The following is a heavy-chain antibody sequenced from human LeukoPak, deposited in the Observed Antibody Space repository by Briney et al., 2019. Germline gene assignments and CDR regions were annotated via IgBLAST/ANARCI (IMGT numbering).Heavy chain of an antibody. D-gene: IGHD6-13*01. V-gene: IGHV4-39*07. Sequence: SETLSLTCTVSGGSMSSSSYFWGWIRQTPGKGLEWIGSIYYKGNTYYSPSLKSRVTISLDTSKNLFSLKLNSVTAADTAVYYCARDRPNIAAAGSNWFDPWGQGTLVTVSS. CDR3: ARDRPNIAAAGSNWFDP. J-gene: IGHJ5*02. CDR2: IYYKGNT. CDR1: GGSMSSSSYF.